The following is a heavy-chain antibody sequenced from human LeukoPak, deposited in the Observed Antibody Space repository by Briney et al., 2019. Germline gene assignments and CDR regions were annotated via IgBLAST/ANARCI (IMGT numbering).Heavy chain of an antibody. CDR2: IYYSGST. CDR3: ASGYSSSWLGY. J-gene: IGHJ4*02. V-gene: IGHV4-59*01. Sequence: GSLRLSCAASGFTFSNYWMSWVRQPPGKGLEWIGYIYYSGSTNYNPSLKSRVTISVDTSKNQFSLKLSSVTAADTAVYYCASGYSSSWLGYWGQGTLVTVSS. D-gene: IGHD6-13*01. CDR1: GFTFSNYW.